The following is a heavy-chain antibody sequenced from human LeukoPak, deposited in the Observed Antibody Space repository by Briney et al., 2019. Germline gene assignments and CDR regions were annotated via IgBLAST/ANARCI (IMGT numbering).Heavy chain of an antibody. CDR2: INHSGST. V-gene: IGHV4-34*01. D-gene: IGHD1-14*01. CDR3: ARSNQNRRLPARGFDP. J-gene: IGHJ5*02. CDR1: GGSISSYY. Sequence: SETLSLTCTVSGGSISSYYWSWIRQPPGKGLEWIGEINHSGSTNYNPSLKSRVTISVDTSKNQFSLKLSSVTAADTAVYYCARSNQNRRLPARGFDPWGQGTLVTVSS.